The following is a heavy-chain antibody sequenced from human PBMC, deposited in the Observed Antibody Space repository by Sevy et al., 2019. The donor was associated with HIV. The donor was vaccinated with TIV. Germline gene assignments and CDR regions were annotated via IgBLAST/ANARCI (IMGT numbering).Heavy chain of an antibody. V-gene: IGHV4-34*01. CDR3: ARVYSSAPHFDI. CDR2: INCSGST. CDR1: GGSFSAYY. D-gene: IGHD6-19*01. J-gene: IGHJ3*02. Sequence: SETLSLTCGVSGGSFSAYYWSWIRQPPGKGLEWIGEINCSGSTNYNPSLKSRVTISLDTSTKRFALNLSSVTAADTAVYYCARVYSSAPHFDIWGQGTMVTVSS.